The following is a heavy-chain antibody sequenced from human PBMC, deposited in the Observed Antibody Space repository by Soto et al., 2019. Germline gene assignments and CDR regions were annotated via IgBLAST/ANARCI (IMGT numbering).Heavy chain of an antibody. D-gene: IGHD6-6*01. CDR2: INPNSGGT. CDR1: GYTFTGYY. J-gene: IGHJ4*02. Sequence: ASVTVSCTASGYTFTGYYMHWVRQAPGQGLEWMGWINPNSGGTNYAQKFQGWVTMTRDTSISTAYMELSRLRSDDTAVYYCARLSSSLSYWGQGTLVTVSS. CDR3: ARLSSSLSY. V-gene: IGHV1-2*04.